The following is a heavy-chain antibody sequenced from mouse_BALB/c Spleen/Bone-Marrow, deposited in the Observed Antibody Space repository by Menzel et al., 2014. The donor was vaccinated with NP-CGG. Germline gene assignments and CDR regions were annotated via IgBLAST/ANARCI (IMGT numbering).Heavy chain of an antibody. J-gene: IGHJ4*01. D-gene: IGHD4-1*01. Sequence: VQLQQSGAELVKPGASVKLSCTASGFNIKDTYMHWVKQRPEQGLEWIGRIDPANGNTKYDTKFQGKATITADTSPNTAYLQLSSLTSEDTAVYYCARWEYYAMDYWGQGTSVTVSS. CDR3: ARWEYYAMDY. CDR1: GFNIKDTY. CDR2: IDPANGNT. V-gene: IGHV14-3*02.